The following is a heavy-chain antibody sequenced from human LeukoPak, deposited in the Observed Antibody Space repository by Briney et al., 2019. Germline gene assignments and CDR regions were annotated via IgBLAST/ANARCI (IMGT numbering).Heavy chain of an antibody. V-gene: IGHV3-23*01. CDR3: ANVIGSVVTPFDY. CDR2: ISGGGSST. CDR1: GFTFNTYA. D-gene: IGHD4-23*01. Sequence: SGGSLRLSCGASGFTFNTYAITWVRQAPGKGLDWVSAISGGGSSTYYADSVKGRFTISRDNSKNTLYLQMNSLRAEDKAVYYDANVIGSVVTPFDYWGQGTLVTVSS. J-gene: IGHJ4*02.